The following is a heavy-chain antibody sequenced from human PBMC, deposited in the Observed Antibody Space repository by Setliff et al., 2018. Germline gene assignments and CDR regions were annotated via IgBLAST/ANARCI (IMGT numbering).Heavy chain of an antibody. Sequence: GGSLRLSCAASGFNFSYAWMSWVRQAPGKGLGGVGRVKSKTEGATTDYATPVKGRFTISRDDSKKTLYLQMNNLKTEDTAVYYCTTDPSPTFGGVIGAAFDVWGQGTMVTVSS. J-gene: IGHJ3*01. D-gene: IGHD3-16*01. CDR3: TTDPSPTFGGVIGAAFDV. V-gene: IGHV3-15*01. CDR2: VKSKTEGATT. CDR1: GFNFSYAW.